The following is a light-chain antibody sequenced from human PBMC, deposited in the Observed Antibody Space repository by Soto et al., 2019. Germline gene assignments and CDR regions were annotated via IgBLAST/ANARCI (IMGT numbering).Light chain of an antibody. CDR1: SSDIGGYNY. J-gene: IGLJ2*01. Sequence: QSALTQPASVSGSPGQSITISCTGTSSDIGGYNYVSWYQQHPGKAPKLMISDVSNRPSGVSNRFSGSKSGNTASLTISGLQVEDEADYHFTSYLTPNPVLFRGGTKLTVL. V-gene: IGLV2-14*03. CDR2: DVS. CDR3: TSYLTPNPVL.